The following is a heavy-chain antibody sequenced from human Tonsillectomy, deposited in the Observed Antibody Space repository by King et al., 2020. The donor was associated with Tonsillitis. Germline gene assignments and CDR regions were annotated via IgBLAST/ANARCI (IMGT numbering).Heavy chain of an antibody. Sequence: VQLQESGPGLVKPSETLSLTCTVSGGSISSYYWSWIRQPPGKGLEWIGDIYYSGSTNYNPSLKSRVTISVDTSKNQFSLKLSSVTAADTAVYYCARAAGRQQFFDYWGQGTLVTVSS. CDR1: GGSISSYY. CDR3: ARAAGRQQFFDY. D-gene: IGHD6-13*01. CDR2: IYYSGST. J-gene: IGHJ4*02. V-gene: IGHV4-59*01.